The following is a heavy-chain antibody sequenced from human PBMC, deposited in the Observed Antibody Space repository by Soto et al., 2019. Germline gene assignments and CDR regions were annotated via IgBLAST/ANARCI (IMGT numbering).Heavy chain of an antibody. CDR2: ISGSGGST. D-gene: IGHD6-19*01. V-gene: IGHV3-23*01. J-gene: IGHJ6*02. CDR3: AKAGSGDSSGWYSYYYYGMDV. Sequence: GGSLRLSCAASGFPFSSYAMSWVRQAPGKGLEWVSAISGSGGSTYYADSVKGRFTISRDNSKNTLYLQMNSLRAEDTAVYYCAKAGSGDSSGWYSYYYYGMDVWGQGTTVTVSS. CDR1: GFPFSSYA.